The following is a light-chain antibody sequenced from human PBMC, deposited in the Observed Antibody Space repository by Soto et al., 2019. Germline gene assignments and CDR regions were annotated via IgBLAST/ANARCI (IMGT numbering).Light chain of an antibody. CDR2: EVS. V-gene: IGLV2-14*01. J-gene: IGLJ1*01. CDR3: SSYTSSSTLYV. Sequence: QSVLTQPASVSVSPGQSITMSCTGTSSDVGGYNYVSWHQQHPGKAPKLMIYEVSNRPSGVSNRFSGSKSGNTASLTISGLQAEDEADYYCSSYTSSSTLYVFGTGTKVTVL. CDR1: SSDVGGYNY.